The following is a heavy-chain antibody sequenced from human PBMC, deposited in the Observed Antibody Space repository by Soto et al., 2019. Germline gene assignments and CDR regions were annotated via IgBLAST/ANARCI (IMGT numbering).Heavy chain of an antibody. CDR1: GDPIRSDKW. J-gene: IGHJ4*02. CDR3: ARGERQQQRDY. Sequence: SETLSLTCAVSGDPIRSDKWWSWVRQPPGKGLEWIGEIHHSGNSNYNPSLKSRVIISVGKSENQFSLNLSSVTDADTAVYYCARGERQQQRDYWGQGTLVT. V-gene: IGHV4-4*02. D-gene: IGHD6-25*01. CDR2: IHHSGNS.